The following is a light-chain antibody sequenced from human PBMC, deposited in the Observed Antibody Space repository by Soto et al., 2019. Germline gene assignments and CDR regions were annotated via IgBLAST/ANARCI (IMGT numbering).Light chain of an antibody. CDR3: QSYDSSLSGFYV. Sequence: QAVVTQPPSVSGAPGQRVTISCTGNSSNIGAGYDVHWYQRLPGTAPKLLIYGNNNRPSGVPDRFSGSKSGTSASLAITGLQAEDEADYYCQSYDSSLSGFYVFGTGTKVTVL. V-gene: IGLV1-40*01. CDR2: GNN. CDR1: SSNIGAGYD. J-gene: IGLJ1*01.